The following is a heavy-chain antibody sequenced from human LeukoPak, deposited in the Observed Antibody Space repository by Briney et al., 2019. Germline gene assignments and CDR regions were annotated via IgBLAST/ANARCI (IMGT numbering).Heavy chain of an antibody. J-gene: IGHJ4*02. CDR2: IYYSGST. CDR1: GGSISRYY. D-gene: IGHD3-22*01. Sequence: KPSETLSLTCTVSGGSISRYYWSWIRQPPGKGLEWIGYIYYSGSTNYNPSLKSRVTISVDTSKNQFSLKLSSVTAADTAVYYCARVGSSGYYFDYWGQGTLVTVSS. V-gene: IGHV4-59*01. CDR3: ARVGSSGYYFDY.